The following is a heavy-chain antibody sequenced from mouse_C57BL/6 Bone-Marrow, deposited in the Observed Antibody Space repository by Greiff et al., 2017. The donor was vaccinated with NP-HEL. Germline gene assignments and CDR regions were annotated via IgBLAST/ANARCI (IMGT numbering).Heavy chain of an antibody. V-gene: IGHV5-2*01. CDR1: EYEFPSHD. CDR3: ARHAYYYGSSWYAMDY. CDR2: INSDGGST. D-gene: IGHD1-1*01. J-gene: IGHJ4*01. Sequence: EVQVVESGGGLVQPGESLKLSCESNEYEFPSHDMSWVRKTPEKRLELVAAINSDGGSTYYPDTMERRFIISRDNTKKTLYLQMSSLRSEDTALYYCARHAYYYGSSWYAMDYWGQGTSVTVSS.